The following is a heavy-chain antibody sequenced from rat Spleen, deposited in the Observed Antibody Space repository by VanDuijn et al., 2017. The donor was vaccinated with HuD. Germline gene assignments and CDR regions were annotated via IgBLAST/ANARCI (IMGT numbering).Heavy chain of an antibody. Sequence: EVQLVESGGGLVQPGRSLKVSCAASGFTFSDYYMAWVRQAPKKGLEWVASISYEGSSTYYGDSVKGRFTISRDNAKSTLYLQMDSLTSEDSATYDWSRHDGRMYTTDQGGFAYWGQGTLVTVSS. D-gene: IGHD1-6*01. CDR3: SRHDGRMYTTDQGGFAY. J-gene: IGHJ3*01. CDR2: ISYEGSST. V-gene: IGHV5-22*01. CDR1: GFTFSDYY.